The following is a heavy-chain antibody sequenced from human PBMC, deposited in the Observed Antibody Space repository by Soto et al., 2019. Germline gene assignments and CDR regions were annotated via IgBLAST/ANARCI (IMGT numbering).Heavy chain of an antibody. CDR1: GYTFTGYY. CDR2: INPNSGGT. J-gene: IGHJ6*02. CDR3: ARVDSGYCSSTSCYTPLGMDV. D-gene: IGHD2-2*02. Sequence: GASVKVSCKASGYTFTGYYMHWVRQAPGQGLEWMGWINPNSGGTNHAQKFQGRVTMTRDTSISTAYMELSRLRSDDTAVYYCARVDSGYCSSTSCYTPLGMDVWGQGTTVTVSS. V-gene: IGHV1-2*02.